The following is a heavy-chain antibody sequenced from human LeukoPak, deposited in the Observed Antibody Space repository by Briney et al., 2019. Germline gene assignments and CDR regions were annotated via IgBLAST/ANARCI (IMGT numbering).Heavy chain of an antibody. Sequence: PGGSLRLSCVASGFTFSSFGIHWVRQAPGKGLEWVAFVRFDGSDKSYADSVKGRFTISRDNSKNTLYLQMNSLRAEDTAVYYCARRVPSQVITDYFDYWGQGTLVTVSS. J-gene: IGHJ4*02. V-gene: IGHV3-30*02. CDR3: ARRVPSQVITDYFDY. CDR1: GFTFSSFG. D-gene: IGHD3-16*01. CDR2: VRFDGSDK.